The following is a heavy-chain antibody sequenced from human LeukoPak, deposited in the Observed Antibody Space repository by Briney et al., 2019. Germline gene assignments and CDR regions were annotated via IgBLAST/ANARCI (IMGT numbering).Heavy chain of an antibody. CDR2: VHDSGST. J-gene: IGHJ4*02. V-gene: IGHV4-59*01. Sequence: SETLSLTCTVSGASISSYYWTWIRPPPGKGLEWIGYVHDSGSTNYNPPLRSRVTMSLDTSKNQVSLKLNSVTAADTAVYYCARVEVGGFLDYSGQGTLVTVSS. CDR1: GASISSYY. D-gene: IGHD3-10*01. CDR3: ARVEVGGFLDY.